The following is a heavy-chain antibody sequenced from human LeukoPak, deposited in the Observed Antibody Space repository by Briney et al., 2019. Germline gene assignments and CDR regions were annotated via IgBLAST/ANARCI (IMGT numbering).Heavy chain of an antibody. J-gene: IGHJ4*02. CDR1: GFTLSDYW. Sequence: GGSLRLSCAASGFTLSDYWMTWVRQAPGKGLEWVANINQDGSGAYYVDSVKGRFIISRDNAKNSVDLQMNSLRAEDTAVYYCAKDREIVVVPAAIFAYWGQGTLVTVSS. D-gene: IGHD2-2*01. CDR2: INQDGSGA. V-gene: IGHV3-7*03. CDR3: AKDREIVVVPAAIFAY.